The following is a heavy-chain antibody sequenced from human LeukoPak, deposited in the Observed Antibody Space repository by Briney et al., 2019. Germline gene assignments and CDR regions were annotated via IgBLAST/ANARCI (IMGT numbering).Heavy chain of an antibody. CDR2: ISAYNGNT. V-gene: IGHV1-18*01. CDR1: GYTFTSYG. CDR3: ASMSPLTVVAPSNFDY. Sequence: EASVKVSCKASGYTFTSYGISWVRQAPGQGLEWMGWISAYNGNTNYAQKLQGRVTMTTDTSTSTAFMELRSLRSDDTAVYYCASMSPLTVVAPSNFDYWGQGTLVTVSS. J-gene: IGHJ4*02. D-gene: IGHD2-15*01.